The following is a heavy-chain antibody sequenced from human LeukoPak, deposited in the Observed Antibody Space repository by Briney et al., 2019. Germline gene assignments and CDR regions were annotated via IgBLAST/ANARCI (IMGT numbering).Heavy chain of an antibody. Sequence: ASVKVSCKASGGTFSSYAISWVRQAPGQGLEWMGRIIPILGIANYAQKFQGRVTITADKSTSTAYMELSSLRSEDTAVYYCARAYYYDSSGQYGMDVWGQGTTVTVSS. V-gene: IGHV1-69*04. J-gene: IGHJ6*02. D-gene: IGHD3-22*01. CDR1: GGTFSSYA. CDR2: IIPILGIA. CDR3: ARAYYYDSSGQYGMDV.